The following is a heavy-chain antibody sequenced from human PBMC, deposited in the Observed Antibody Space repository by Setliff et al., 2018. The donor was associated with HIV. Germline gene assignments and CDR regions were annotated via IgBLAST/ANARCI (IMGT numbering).Heavy chain of an antibody. CDR2: INQDGSEK. D-gene: IGHD4-17*01. J-gene: IGHJ4*02. V-gene: IGHV3-7*03. CDR1: GFTFNSHW. Sequence: GGSLRLSCAASGFTFNSHWMSWVRQAPGRGLEWVADINQDGSEKCYVDSVKGRFTISRDNAKNSLYLHMNSLRIEDTAVFYCARGTFGDIPNCWGQGTLVTVSS. CDR3: ARGTFGDIPNC.